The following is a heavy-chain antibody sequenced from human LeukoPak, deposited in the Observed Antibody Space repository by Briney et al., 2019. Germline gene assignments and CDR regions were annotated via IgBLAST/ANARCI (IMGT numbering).Heavy chain of an antibody. CDR2: IFYSGST. CDR1: GGSISSSSYY. J-gene: IGHJ4*02. Sequence: SETLSLTCTVSGGSISSSSYYWGWIRQPPGKGLEWIGSIFYSGSTYIDPSLRSRVTISVDTSKNQFSLKLNSVTAADTAVYYCARHSEKTHWGQGTLVTVSS. V-gene: IGHV4-39*01. CDR3: ARHSEKTH.